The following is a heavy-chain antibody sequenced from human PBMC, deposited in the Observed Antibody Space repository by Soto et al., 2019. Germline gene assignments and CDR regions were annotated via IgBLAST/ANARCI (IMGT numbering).Heavy chain of an antibody. CDR3: ARRLVDTTTHAYYYYALDV. CDR2: INSDGSSL. CDR1: GFTFGNYW. D-gene: IGHD6-19*01. J-gene: IGHJ6*02. Sequence: EVKLVESGGGLVQPGGSLRLSCAASGFTFGNYWMHWVRQFPGKGLEWVARINSDGSSLIYADSVKGRFTISRDNGKNTLYLEMNSLRGEDSAVYFCARRLVDTTTHAYYYYALDVWGQGTTVPVS. V-gene: IGHV3-74*01.